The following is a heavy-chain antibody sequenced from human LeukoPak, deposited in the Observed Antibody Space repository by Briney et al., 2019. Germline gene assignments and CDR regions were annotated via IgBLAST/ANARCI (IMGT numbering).Heavy chain of an antibody. V-gene: IGHV3-21*01. D-gene: IGHD6-19*01. CDR2: ISSSSSYI. Sequence: GGSLRLSCAASGFTFSSYSMNWVRQAPGKGLEWVSSISSSSSYIYYADSVKGRFTISRDNAKNSLYLQMNSLRAEDTAVYYCARELAYSSGRPHYFGYWGQGTLVTVSS. J-gene: IGHJ4*02. CDR3: ARELAYSSGRPHYFGY. CDR1: GFTFSSYS.